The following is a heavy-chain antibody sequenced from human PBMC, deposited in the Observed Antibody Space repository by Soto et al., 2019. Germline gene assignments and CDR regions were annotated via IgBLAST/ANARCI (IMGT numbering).Heavy chain of an antibody. J-gene: IGHJ4*02. CDR3: TRYSGTYSADY. D-gene: IGHD1-26*01. V-gene: IGHV4-61*03. CDR2: IYYNGNT. Sequence: QVQLQQSGPGLVKPSETLSLTCTASGDSVSTSDYYWNWIRQPPGKGLEWIGNIYYNGNTNYNPSLRGRLTISLETSKNHFSLKLTSVTVADTAVYYCTRYSGTYSADYWGQGALVTVSS. CDR1: GDSVSTSDYY.